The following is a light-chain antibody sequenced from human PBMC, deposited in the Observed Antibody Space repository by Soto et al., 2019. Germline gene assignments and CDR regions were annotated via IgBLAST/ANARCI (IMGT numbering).Light chain of an antibody. Sequence: QSVLTQPPSVSGAPGQRVTISCTGSSSNIGAGYDVHWYQQLPGTAPKLLIYGNSNRPSGVPDRFSGPKSGTSAFLAITGLQAEDEADYYCQSYDSSLSGWVFGGGTKLTVL. CDR2: GNS. CDR3: QSYDSSLSGWV. CDR1: SSNIGAGYD. V-gene: IGLV1-40*01. J-gene: IGLJ3*02.